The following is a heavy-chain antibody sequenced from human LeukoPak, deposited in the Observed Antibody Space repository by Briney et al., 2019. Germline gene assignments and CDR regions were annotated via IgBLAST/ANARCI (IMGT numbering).Heavy chain of an antibody. V-gene: IGHV3-53*01. Sequence: GGSLRLSCAASGFTVSSNYMSWVRQAPGKGLEWVSVIYSGGSTYYADSVKGRFTISRHNSKNTLYLQMNSLRAEDTAVYYCAKEWYYYDSSGYFDYWGQGTLVTVSS. D-gene: IGHD3-22*01. CDR2: IYSGGST. CDR1: GFTVSSNY. J-gene: IGHJ4*02. CDR3: AKEWYYYDSSGYFDY.